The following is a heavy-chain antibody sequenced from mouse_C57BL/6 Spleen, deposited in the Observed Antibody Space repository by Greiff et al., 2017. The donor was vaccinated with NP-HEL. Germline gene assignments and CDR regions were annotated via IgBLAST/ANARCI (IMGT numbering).Heavy chain of an antibody. CDR3: APRDYDAFAY. Sequence: VQLVASGPGLVAPSQSLSITCTVSGFSLTSYGVDWVRPCPGKGLEWLGVLWGVGSTNYNSALKSRLSISKDNSKSQVFLKMNSLQTDDTAMYYCAPRDYDAFAYWGQGTLVTVSA. D-gene: IGHD2-4*01. V-gene: IGHV2-6*01. J-gene: IGHJ3*01. CDR1: GFSLTSYG. CDR2: LWGVGST.